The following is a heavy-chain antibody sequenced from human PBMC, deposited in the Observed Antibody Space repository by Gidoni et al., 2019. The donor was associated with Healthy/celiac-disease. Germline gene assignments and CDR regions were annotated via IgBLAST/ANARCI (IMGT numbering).Heavy chain of an antibody. J-gene: IGHJ6*02. Sequence: QVQLQESGPGLVKPSETLSLTCTVSGGSISSYYWSWIRQPPGKGLEWIGYIYYSGSTNYNPSLKSRVTISVDTSKNQFSLKLSSVTAADTAVYYCARGGRSGSYFGYYGMDVWGQGTTVTVSS. CDR3: ARGGRSGSYFGYYGMDV. D-gene: IGHD3-10*01. V-gene: IGHV4-59*01. CDR1: GGSISSYY. CDR2: IYYSGST.